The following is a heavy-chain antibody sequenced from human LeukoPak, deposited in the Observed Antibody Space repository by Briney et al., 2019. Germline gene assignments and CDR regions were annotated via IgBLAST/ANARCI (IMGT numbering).Heavy chain of an antibody. CDR2: MSTRGNS. CDR1: GGSISGYS. J-gene: IGHJ5*01. CDR3: AREGGSMRWCDS. Sequence: PSETLSLTCTVSGGSISGYSWSWIRQTAGEGLEWIGRMSTRGNSHSIPSLVSRVTMSVDTSKNQFSLNLSSVTATDTAVYYCAREGGSMRWCDSWGQGTLVTVSS. V-gene: IGHV4-4*07.